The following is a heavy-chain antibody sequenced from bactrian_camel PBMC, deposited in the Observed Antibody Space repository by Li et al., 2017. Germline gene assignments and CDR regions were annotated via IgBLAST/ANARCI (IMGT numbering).Heavy chain of an antibody. CDR2: IDYDGNT. Sequence: HVQLVESGGGLVQPGGSLRLSCKASGFTFRDSDMGWYRQAPGNECELISCIDYDGNTYYADSVKGRFTISTDYAENTLYLQMNSLKPDDTAIYYWAAKRTGWCYDVHSALTFGSWGRGTQVTVS. CDR1: GFTFRDSD. J-gene: IGHJ6*01. V-gene: IGHV3S9*01. CDR3: AAKRTGWCYDVHSALTFGS. D-gene: IGHD3*01.